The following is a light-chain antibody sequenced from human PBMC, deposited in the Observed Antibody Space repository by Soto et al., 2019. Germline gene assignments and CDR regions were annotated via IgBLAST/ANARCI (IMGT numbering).Light chain of an antibody. CDR2: EVS. J-gene: IGLJ2*01. Sequence: QSVLTQPASVSGSPGQSITISCTGTSSDVGGYNYVSWYQRHPDKAPKVMIYEVSNRPSGVSNRFSGSKSGNTASLTISGLQAEDEADYYCSSYTNSSTYVVFGGGTKLTVL. CDR1: SSDVGGYNY. CDR3: SSYTNSSTYVV. V-gene: IGLV2-14*01.